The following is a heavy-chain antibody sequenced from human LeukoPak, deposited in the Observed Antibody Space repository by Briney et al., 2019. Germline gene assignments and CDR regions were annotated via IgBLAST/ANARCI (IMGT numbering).Heavy chain of an antibody. Sequence: GGSLRLSCEASGFSVTNNYMSWFRLAPGKGLEWVSSISSSSSYIYYADSVKGRFTISRDNAKNSLYLQMNSLRAEDTAVYYCARAHEMATIDYWGQGTLVTVSS. CDR3: ARAHEMATIDY. D-gene: IGHD5-24*01. V-gene: IGHV3-21*01. CDR2: ISSSSSYI. J-gene: IGHJ4*02. CDR1: GFSVTNNY.